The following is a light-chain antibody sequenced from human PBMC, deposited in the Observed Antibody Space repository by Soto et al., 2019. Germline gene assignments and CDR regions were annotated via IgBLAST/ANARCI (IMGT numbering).Light chain of an antibody. J-gene: IGKJ1*01. V-gene: IGKV3-15*01. CDR3: QQYNNWPQT. Sequence: EIVMTQSPATLSVSPGERATLSCSASQSVSSNLAWYQQKPGQAHRLLIYGASTRATGIPARFSGSGSGTEFTLTISSVQPEDLAVYYCQQYNNWPQTFGQGTKGDIK. CDR2: GAS. CDR1: QSVSSN.